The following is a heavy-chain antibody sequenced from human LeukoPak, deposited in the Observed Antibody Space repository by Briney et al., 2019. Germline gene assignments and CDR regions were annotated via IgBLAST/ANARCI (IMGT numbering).Heavy chain of an antibody. Sequence: GGSLRLSCAASRFTFSGYGMHWVRQAPGKGLEWVAVIWYDGSKKYYADSVKGRFTISRDNSENTLYLQMNSLRAEDTAVYYCARRDGDNDRGFDYWGQGTLVTVSS. CDR2: IWYDGSKK. V-gene: IGHV3-33*01. D-gene: IGHD4-17*01. CDR3: ARRDGDNDRGFDY. CDR1: RFTFSGYG. J-gene: IGHJ4*02.